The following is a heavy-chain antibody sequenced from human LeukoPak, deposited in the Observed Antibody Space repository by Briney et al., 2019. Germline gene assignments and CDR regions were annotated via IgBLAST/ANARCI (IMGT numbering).Heavy chain of an antibody. CDR2: IKSKTDGGAT. V-gene: IGHV3-15*01. Sequence: GGSLRLSCAGSGITVTSAWMNWVRQAPGKRLEWVGRIKSKTDGGATDYAAPVKGRFTISRDDSKNTLFLQMNNLRTEDTAMYYCTTEREYHYFYFMDVWGKGTTVTVSS. D-gene: IGHD5-24*01. CDR1: GITVTSAW. J-gene: IGHJ6*03. CDR3: TTEREYHYFYFMDV.